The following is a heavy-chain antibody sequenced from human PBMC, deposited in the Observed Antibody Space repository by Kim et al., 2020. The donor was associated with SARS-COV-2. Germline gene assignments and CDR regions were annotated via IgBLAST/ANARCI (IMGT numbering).Heavy chain of an antibody. Sequence: SETLSLTCTVSGSSIRSSSYYWGWIRQPPGKGLEWIGSIYYSGSTYYNPSLKSRVTISVDTSKNQFSLKLSSVTAADTAVYYCARAFLLTGYYKGWFDPWGQGTLVTVSS. V-gene: IGHV4-39*07. CDR1: GSSIRSSSYY. D-gene: IGHD3-9*01. CDR3: ARAFLLTGYYKGWFDP. J-gene: IGHJ5*02. CDR2: IYYSGST.